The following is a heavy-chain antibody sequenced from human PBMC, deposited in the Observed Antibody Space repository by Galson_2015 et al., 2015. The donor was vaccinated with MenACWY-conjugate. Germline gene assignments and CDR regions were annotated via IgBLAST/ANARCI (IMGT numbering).Heavy chain of an antibody. V-gene: IGHV6-1*01. CDR2: TYYKSKWYN. CDR1: GDSVSSNSAA. Sequence: CAISGDSVSSNSAAWNWIRQSPSRGLVWLGRTYYKSKWYNDYAASLKSRITISPDTSKNHISLQLKSVTPEDTAVYYCAREAMYSNNFYAIDYWGQGTLVTVSS. D-gene: IGHD2/OR15-2a*01. J-gene: IGHJ4*02. CDR3: AREAMYSNNFYAIDY.